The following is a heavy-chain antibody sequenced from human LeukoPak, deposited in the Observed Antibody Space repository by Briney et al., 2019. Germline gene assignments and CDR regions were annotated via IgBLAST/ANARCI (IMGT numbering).Heavy chain of an antibody. J-gene: IGHJ4*02. Sequence: GESLKISCKGSGYSFTNFWIGWVRQMPGKGLEWMGIIYPGDSDTRYSPSFQGHVTISADKSISTAYLQWSSLKASDTAMYYCARIPKSNYDSSGYSDYWGQGTLVTVSS. CDR2: IYPGDSDT. CDR1: GYSFTNFW. CDR3: ARIPKSNYDSSGYSDY. D-gene: IGHD3-22*01. V-gene: IGHV5-51*01.